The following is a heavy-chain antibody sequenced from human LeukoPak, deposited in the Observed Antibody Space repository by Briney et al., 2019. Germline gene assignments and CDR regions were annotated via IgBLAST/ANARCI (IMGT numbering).Heavy chain of an antibody. J-gene: IGHJ4*02. CDR1: GFTVSSNY. CDR2: IYSGGST. V-gene: IGHV3-53*05. Sequence: PGGSLRLSCAASGFTVSSNYMSWVRQAPGKGLEWVSVIYSGGSTYYADSVKGRFTISRDNSKNTLYLQMNSLRAEDTAVYYCAKDELYSSGWYTHGNFDYWGQGTLVTVSS. D-gene: IGHD6-19*01. CDR3: AKDELYSSGWYTHGNFDY.